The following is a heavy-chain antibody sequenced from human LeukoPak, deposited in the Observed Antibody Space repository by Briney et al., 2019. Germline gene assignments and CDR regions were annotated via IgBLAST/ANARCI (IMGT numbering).Heavy chain of an antibody. Sequence: PGGSLRLSCAASGFTFNSYGMHWVRQVPGKGLEGVALISYDGSNKHYADSVKGRFTISRDNSKNTLYLQMNSLRAEDTAVYYCARDPGGSSPDAFDIWGQGTMVTVSS. CDR3: ARDPGGSSPDAFDI. D-gene: IGHD1-26*01. CDR2: ISYDGSNK. CDR1: GFTFNSYG. J-gene: IGHJ3*02. V-gene: IGHV3-30*03.